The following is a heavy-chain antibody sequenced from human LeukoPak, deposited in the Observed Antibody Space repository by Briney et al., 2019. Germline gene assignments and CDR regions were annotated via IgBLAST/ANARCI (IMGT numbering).Heavy chain of an antibody. V-gene: IGHV3-23*01. Sequence: GGSLRLSCAASGFSLTNFAMSWVRQAPGKGLEWVSLIIGSSGDTFYADSVKGRFTISRDNSKNRLYLQMNSLRAEDTALYYCAKGAYDYIEMGYFDYWGQGTLVTVSS. CDR1: GFSLTNFA. J-gene: IGHJ4*02. D-gene: IGHD5-12*01. CDR2: IIGSSGDT. CDR3: AKGAYDYIEMGYFDY.